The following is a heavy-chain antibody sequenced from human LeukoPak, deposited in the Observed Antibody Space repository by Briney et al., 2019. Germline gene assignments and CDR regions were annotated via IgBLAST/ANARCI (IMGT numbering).Heavy chain of an antibody. V-gene: IGHV4-4*08. Sequence: SETLSLTCTVSGDSISSHYWSWIRQPPGKGLEWIGYIYNSGSTNYNPSLKSRVTISVDTSKNQFSLKLSSVTAADTAVYYCAREAVGGSGPFPGYWGQGTLVTVSS. J-gene: IGHJ4*02. D-gene: IGHD3-10*01. CDR2: IYNSGST. CDR3: AREAVGGSGPFPGY. CDR1: GDSISSHY.